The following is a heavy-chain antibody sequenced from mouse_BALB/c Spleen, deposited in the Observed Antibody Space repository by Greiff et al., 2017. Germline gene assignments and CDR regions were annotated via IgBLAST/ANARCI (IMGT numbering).Heavy chain of an antibody. CDR2: IFPGDGST. V-gene: IGHV1-85*01. CDR3: ARQAHYYGSSYYFDY. CDR1: GYTFTSYD. Sequence: VKLQESGAELVKPGASVKLSCKASGYTFTSYDINWVRQRPEKGLEGIGWIFPGDGSTKYNEKFKGKATLTTDKSSSTAYMQLSGLTSEDSAVYFCARQAHYYGSSYYFDYWGQGTTLTVSS. J-gene: IGHJ2*01. D-gene: IGHD1-1*01.